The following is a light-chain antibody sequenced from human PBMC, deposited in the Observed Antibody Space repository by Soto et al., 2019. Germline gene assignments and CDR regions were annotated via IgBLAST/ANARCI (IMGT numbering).Light chain of an antibody. CDR1: SSNIGAGYD. J-gene: IGLJ2*01. CDR2: GNS. CDR3: QSYASSLDGV. Sequence: QAVVTQPPSVSGAPGQRVTISCTGSSSNIGAGYDVHWYQQLPGTAPKLLIYGNSNRPSGVPDRFSGSKSGTSASLAITGLQAEDEADYYCQSYASSLDGVFGGGTQLTVL. V-gene: IGLV1-40*01.